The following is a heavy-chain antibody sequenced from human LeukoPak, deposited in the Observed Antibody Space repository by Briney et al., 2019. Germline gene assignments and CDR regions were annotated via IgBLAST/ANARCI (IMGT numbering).Heavy chain of an antibody. J-gene: IGHJ6*03. D-gene: IGHD7-27*01. Sequence: KSSETLSLTCAVYGGSFSGYYWSWIRQPPGKGLEWIGRIYPSGSTDYNPSLKSRVTISIDTSKNQFSLKQSSVTAADTAVYYCARGDWGSPDYYYMDVWGKGTTVTISS. V-gene: IGHV4-34*01. CDR3: ARGDWGSPDYYYMDV. CDR2: IYPSGST. CDR1: GGSFSGYY.